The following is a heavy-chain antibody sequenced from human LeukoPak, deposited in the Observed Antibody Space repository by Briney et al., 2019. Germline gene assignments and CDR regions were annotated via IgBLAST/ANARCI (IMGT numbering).Heavy chain of an antibody. CDR3: ARLDCSGGSCYSHYYYYMDV. CDR1: GGSLSNDY. CDR2: IYYSGST. J-gene: IGHJ6*03. D-gene: IGHD2-15*01. V-gene: IGHV4-59*01. Sequence: PSETLSLTCTVSGGSLSNDYWSWIRQPQGKGLEWIADIYYSGSTNYNPSLKSRVTISVDTSKNQFSLKLSSVTAADTAVYYCARLDCSGGSCYSHYYYYMDVWGIGTTVTVSS.